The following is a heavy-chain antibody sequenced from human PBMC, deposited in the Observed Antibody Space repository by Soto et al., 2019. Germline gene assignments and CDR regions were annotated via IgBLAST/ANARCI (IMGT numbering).Heavy chain of an antibody. CDR2: IYSSGPI. CDR1: GFTINHNY. D-gene: IGHD6-25*01. J-gene: IGHJ4*02. V-gene: IGHV3-53*01. Sequence: QPGGSLRLSCAATGFTINHNYMSWVRQAPGKGLEWVSIIYSSGPIFYADSVRGRFTISRDNSKNMLYLQMNNLTVADTAIYYCARKRYFDSWGQGTPVTVS. CDR3: ARKRYFDS.